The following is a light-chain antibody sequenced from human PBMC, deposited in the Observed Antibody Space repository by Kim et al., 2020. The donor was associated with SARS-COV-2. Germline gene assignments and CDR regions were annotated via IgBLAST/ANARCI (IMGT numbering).Light chain of an antibody. CDR2: EVN. CDR3: SSFAGSMTLI. Sequence: QSALTQPASVSGSPGQSITISCTETSSDVGRYNLVSWYQQHPGRAPKLMIYEVNKRHSGVSNRFSGSKSGNTASLTISGLQSEDEADYYCSSFAGSMTLIFGGGTQLTVL. J-gene: IGLJ2*01. CDR1: SSDVGRYNL. V-gene: IGLV2-23*02.